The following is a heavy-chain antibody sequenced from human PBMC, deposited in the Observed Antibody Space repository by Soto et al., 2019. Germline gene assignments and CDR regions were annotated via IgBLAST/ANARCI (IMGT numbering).Heavy chain of an antibody. D-gene: IGHD4-17*01. CDR2: INAGNGNT. V-gene: IGHV1-3*01. CDR3: ASTGHLSYYYYYMDV. Sequence: GASVKVSCKASGYTFTSYAMHWVRQAPGQRLEWMGWINAGNGNTKYSQKFQGRVTITRDTSASTAYMELSSLRSEDTAVYYRASTGHLSYYYYYMDVWGKGTTVTVSS. J-gene: IGHJ6*03. CDR1: GYTFTSYA.